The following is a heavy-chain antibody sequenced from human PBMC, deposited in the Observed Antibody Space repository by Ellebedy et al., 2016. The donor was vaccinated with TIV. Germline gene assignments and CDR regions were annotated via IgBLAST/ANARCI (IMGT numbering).Heavy chain of an antibody. Sequence: AASVTVSCKASGYTFNRYEIYWLRQAPGQGLECVGWVNPNSGKTDFAQNFQGRVTLTTNTSITTAYMELSSLTSEDTAVYYCARYAVTTDNSFYYNYGMDVWGQGTTVTVSS. CDR1: GYTFNRYE. CDR2: VNPNSGKT. J-gene: IGHJ6*02. CDR3: ARYAVTTDNSFYYNYGMDV. V-gene: IGHV1-8*01. D-gene: IGHD4-17*01.